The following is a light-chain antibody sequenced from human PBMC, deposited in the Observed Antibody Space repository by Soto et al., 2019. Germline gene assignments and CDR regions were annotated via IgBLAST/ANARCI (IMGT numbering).Light chain of an antibody. CDR1: QGMSSS. J-gene: IGKJ4*01. CDR3: EQLYT. V-gene: IGKV1-9*01. Sequence: DIELTQSPPFLSASVGDSVTVSCRASQGMSSSLAWYQQKPGKAPKLLIYAVSTLQSGVPSRFSGSGSGTEFTLTISRLQAEDYATYFCEQLYTFGGGTKVEVE. CDR2: AVS.